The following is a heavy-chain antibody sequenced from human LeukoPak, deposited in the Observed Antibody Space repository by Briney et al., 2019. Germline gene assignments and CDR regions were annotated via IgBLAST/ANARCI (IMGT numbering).Heavy chain of an antibody. CDR1: GGSISSGGYY. V-gene: IGHV4-61*08. CDR3: ARVPAGPPYHYMNV. CDR2: IYYSGST. Sequence: PSETLSFTCTVSGGSISSGGYYWSWIRQPPGKGLEWIGYIYYSGSTNYNPSLRSRVTISVDTSKNQFSLNLRSVTTADTAVYYCARVPAGPPYHYMNVWGKGTTVTVSS. J-gene: IGHJ6*03.